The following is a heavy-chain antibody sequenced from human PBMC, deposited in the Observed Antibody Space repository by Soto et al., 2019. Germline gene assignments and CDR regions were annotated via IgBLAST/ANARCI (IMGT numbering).Heavy chain of an antibody. J-gene: IGHJ6*02. Sequence: QVHLVQSGTEVKKPGSSVKVSCKASGGNFRDYAISWVRQAPGQGPEWMGGIMAVFGTATYAQKFQGRVTTPADEFTTAAYLDLSSLTSGDAAVYDCATSRGFCAAVDVWGQGTTVTVSS. V-gene: IGHV1-69*01. CDR2: IMAVFGTA. D-gene: IGHD2-2*03. CDR1: GGNFRDYA. CDR3: ATSRGFCAAVDV.